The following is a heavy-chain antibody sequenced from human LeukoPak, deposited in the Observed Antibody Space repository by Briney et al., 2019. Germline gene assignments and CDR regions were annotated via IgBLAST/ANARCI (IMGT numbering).Heavy chain of an antibody. V-gene: IGHV4-59*11. Sequence: SETLSLTCTVSGASIRSHYWSWIRQPPGKGLEWIGYMYYSGNSNYNPALKSRVTISVDTSKNQFSLKMISVTAADTAVYYCARDHGRYCSSTSCSGIDYWGQGTLVTVSS. D-gene: IGHD2-2*01. J-gene: IGHJ4*02. CDR3: ARDHGRYCSSTSCSGIDY. CDR2: MYYSGNS. CDR1: GASIRSHY.